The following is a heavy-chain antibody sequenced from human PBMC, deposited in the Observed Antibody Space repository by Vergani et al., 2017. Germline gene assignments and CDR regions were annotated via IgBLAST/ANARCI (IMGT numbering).Heavy chain of an antibody. CDR1: GGSFSGYY. Sequence: QVQLQESGPGLVKPSETLSLTCAVHGGSFSGYYWSWIRQPPGKGLEWIGEINHSGSTNYNPSLKSRVTISVDTSKNQFSLKLSSVTAADTAVYYCARLHWNDWYYYYGMDVWGQGTTVTVSS. CDR2: INHSGST. J-gene: IGHJ6*02. CDR3: ARLHWNDWYYYYGMDV. D-gene: IGHD1-1*01. V-gene: IGHV4-34*01.